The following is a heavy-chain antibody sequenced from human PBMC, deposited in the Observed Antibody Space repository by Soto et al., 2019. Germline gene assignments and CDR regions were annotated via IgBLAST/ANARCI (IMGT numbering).Heavy chain of an antibody. CDR1: GFTFSEYA. CDR2: IGGAGSNI. V-gene: IGHV3-23*01. Sequence: GGSLRLSCAASGFTFSEYAMTWVRQAPGKGLEWVSVIGGAGSNIYYADSVEGRFTVSRDDSKNTLYLRMDSLRVEDTAVYYCARIPPIVGATGPAFDIWGQGTMVTVSS. J-gene: IGHJ3*02. CDR3: ARIPPIVGATGPAFDI. D-gene: IGHD1-26*01.